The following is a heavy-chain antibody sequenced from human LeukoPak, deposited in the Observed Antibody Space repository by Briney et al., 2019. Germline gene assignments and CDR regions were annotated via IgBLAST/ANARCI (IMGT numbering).Heavy chain of an antibody. Sequence: SETLSLTCTVSGYSISSGYYWGWIRQPPGKGLEWIGSIYHSGSTYYNPSLKSRVTISVDTSKNQFSLKLSSVTAADTAVYYCARWALAKVITMTTIFDYWGQGTLVTVSS. CDR2: IYHSGST. D-gene: IGHD3-22*01. J-gene: IGHJ4*02. V-gene: IGHV4-38-2*02. CDR3: ARWALAKVITMTTIFDY. CDR1: GYSISSGYY.